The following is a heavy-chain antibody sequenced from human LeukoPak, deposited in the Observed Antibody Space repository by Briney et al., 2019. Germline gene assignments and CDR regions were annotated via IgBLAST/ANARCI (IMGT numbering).Heavy chain of an antibody. V-gene: IGHV3-23*01. J-gene: IGHJ4*02. Sequence: GGSLRLSCAASGFTFVTYAMNWVRQAPGKGLEWVSGISASGSTNYADSVKGRFTISRDNSESTVFLQMNSLSADDTAIYYCARPVGLYSSSWGFDYWGQGTLVTVSS. D-gene: IGHD6-13*01. CDR2: ISASGST. CDR1: GFTFVTYA. CDR3: ARPVGLYSSSWGFDY.